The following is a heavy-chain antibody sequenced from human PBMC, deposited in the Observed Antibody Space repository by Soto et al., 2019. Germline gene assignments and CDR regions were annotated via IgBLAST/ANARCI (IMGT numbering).Heavy chain of an antibody. J-gene: IGHJ4*02. D-gene: IGHD2-15*01. CDR3: AREGGDIVQVPEY. CDR2: IYHSCDT. Sequence: PPETLSLTCSVSGASINRGDYYWSWIRQSPARGLEWVGSIYHSCDTNYNPSLGSRVTMSVDTSKNRFFLDLHSVAAADAAVYFCAREGGDIVQVPEYWGQGILV. CDR1: GASINRGDYY. V-gene: IGHV4-30-4*01.